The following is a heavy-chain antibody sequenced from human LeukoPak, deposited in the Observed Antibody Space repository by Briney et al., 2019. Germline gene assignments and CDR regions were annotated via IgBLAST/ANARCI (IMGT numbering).Heavy chain of an antibody. CDR2: IYNGGST. V-gene: IGHV3-66*02. J-gene: IGHJ6*03. CDR3: ARVVGYCSSTSCYYYYYYYMDV. D-gene: IGHD2-2*01. Sequence: GGSLRLSCAASGFTVSSNYMSWVRQTPGKGLEWVSVIYNGGSTYYADSVKGRFTISRDNSKNTLYLQMNSLRAEDTAVYYCARVVGYCSSTSCYYYYYYYMDVWGKGTTVTVSS. CDR1: GFTVSSNY.